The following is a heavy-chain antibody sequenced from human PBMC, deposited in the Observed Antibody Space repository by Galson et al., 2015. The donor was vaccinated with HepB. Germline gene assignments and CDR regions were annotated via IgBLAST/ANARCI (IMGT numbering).Heavy chain of an antibody. D-gene: IGHD1-7*01. Sequence: SVKVSCKASGYRFTNFYIHWVRQAPGQRLEWMGVINPSSANTNYAQKFQGRVTMTRDTSTSTLYMELRSLRPEDTAVYYCVRAITGTLNWFDTWGQGTLVTVSS. CDR1: GYRFTNFY. J-gene: IGHJ5*02. CDR3: VRAITGTLNWFDT. CDR2: INPSSANT. V-gene: IGHV1-46*03.